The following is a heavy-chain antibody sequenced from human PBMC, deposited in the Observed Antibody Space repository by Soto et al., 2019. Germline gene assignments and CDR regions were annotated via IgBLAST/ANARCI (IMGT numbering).Heavy chain of an antibody. CDR1: GGSISSYY. CDR3: ARHKAAAYYYGMDV. CDR2: IYYSGST. Sequence: AETLSLTCTASGGSISSYYWSWIRQPPGKGLEWIGYIYYSGSTNYNPSLKSRVTISVDTSKNRDSLKLSPVTAADTAGYYCARHKAAAYYYGMDVWGQGTTVTVSS. D-gene: IGHD6-13*01. V-gene: IGHV4-59*08. J-gene: IGHJ6*02.